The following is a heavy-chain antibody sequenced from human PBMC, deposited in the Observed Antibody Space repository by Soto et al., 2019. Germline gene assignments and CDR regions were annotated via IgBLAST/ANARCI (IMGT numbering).Heavy chain of an antibody. J-gene: IGHJ4*02. CDR3: ARGSHSPGIAVAGYYY. CDR2: IIPIFGTA. CDR1: GVPFSSYA. V-gene: IGHV1-69*13. D-gene: IGHD6-19*01. Sequence: SVKVSCKASGVPFSSYAISWVRQAPGQGLEWMGGIIPIFGTANYAQRFQGRVTITADESTSTAYMELSSLTSEDTAVYYCARGSHSPGIAVAGYYYWGQGSLVTVSS.